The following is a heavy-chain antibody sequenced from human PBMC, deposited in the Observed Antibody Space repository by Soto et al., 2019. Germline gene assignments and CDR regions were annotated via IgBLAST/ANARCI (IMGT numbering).Heavy chain of an antibody. CDR1: GGSISSGDYY. Sequence: QVQLQESGPGLVKPSQTLSLTCTVSGGSISSGDYYWSWIRQPPGKGLEWIGYIYYSGSTYYNPSLKSRVTLSVDTSKNQFSLKLSSVTAADTAVYYCARDPYCSGGSCFPAGFDYWGQGTLVTVSS. V-gene: IGHV4-30-4*01. CDR3: ARDPYCSGGSCFPAGFDY. D-gene: IGHD2-15*01. CDR2: IYYSGST. J-gene: IGHJ4*02.